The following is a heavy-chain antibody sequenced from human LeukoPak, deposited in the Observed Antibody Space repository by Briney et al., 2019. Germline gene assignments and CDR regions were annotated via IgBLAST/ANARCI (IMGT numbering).Heavy chain of an antibody. CDR1: GFTFSSYA. Sequence: QLGESLKISCAASGFTFSSYAMSWVRQAPGKGLEWVSAISGSGGSTYYADSVKGRFTISRDNSKNTLYLQMNSLRAEDTAVYYCAKDLWFGETGVYWGQGTLVTVSS. CDR3: AKDLWFGETGVY. V-gene: IGHV3-23*01. CDR2: ISGSGGST. D-gene: IGHD3-10*01. J-gene: IGHJ4*02.